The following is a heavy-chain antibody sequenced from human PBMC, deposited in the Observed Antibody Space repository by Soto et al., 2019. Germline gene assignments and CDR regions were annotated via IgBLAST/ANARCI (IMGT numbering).Heavy chain of an antibody. Sequence: PSETLSLTCTVSGGSISSSSYYWGWIRQPPGKGLEWIGSIYYSGSTYYNPSLKSRVTISVDTSKNQFSLKLSSVTAADTAVYYCARVLVHYGSGVWYYGMVVWGQGTRVTVPS. V-gene: IGHV4-39*01. D-gene: IGHD3-10*01. CDR1: GGSISSSSYY. CDR3: ARVLVHYGSGVWYYGMVV. J-gene: IGHJ6*02. CDR2: IYYSGST.